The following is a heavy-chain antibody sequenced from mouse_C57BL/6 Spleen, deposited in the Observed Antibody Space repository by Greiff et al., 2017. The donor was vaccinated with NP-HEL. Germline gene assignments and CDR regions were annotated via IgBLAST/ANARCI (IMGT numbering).Heavy chain of an antibody. J-gene: IGHJ3*02. Sequence: QVQLQQSGAELVKPGASVKISCKASGYAFSSYWMNWVKQRPGKGLEWIGQIYPGDGDTNYNGKFKGKATLTADKSSSTAYMQLSSLTSEDSAVYFCARRGRIYYDYDEEWGQGTLVTVSA. D-gene: IGHD2-4*01. V-gene: IGHV1-80*01. CDR3: ARRGRIYYDYDEE. CDR2: IYPGDGDT. CDR1: GYAFSSYW.